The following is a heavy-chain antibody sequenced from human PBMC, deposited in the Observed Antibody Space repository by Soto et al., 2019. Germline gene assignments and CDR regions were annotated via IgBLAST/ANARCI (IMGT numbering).Heavy chain of an antibody. V-gene: IGHV3-33*01. J-gene: IGHJ3*02. CDR2: IWFDGSDK. D-gene: IGHD2-2*01. CDR3: ARLYCSSPSCYSVGAFEI. Sequence: QVQLVESGGGVVQPGRSLRPSCAASGFTFSNYGMHWVRQAPGKGLEWVALIWFDGSDKYYADSVKGRFTMSRDNSKNTVYLQMNSLRAEDTAMYYCARLYCSSPSCYSVGAFEIRGQGTMVTVSS. CDR1: GFTFSNYG.